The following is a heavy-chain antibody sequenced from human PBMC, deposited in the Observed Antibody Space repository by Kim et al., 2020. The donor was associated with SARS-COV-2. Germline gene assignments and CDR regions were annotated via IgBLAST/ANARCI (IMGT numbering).Heavy chain of an antibody. D-gene: IGHD3-22*01. V-gene: IGHV1-2*02. Sequence: ASVKVSCKASGYTYTGYYMHWVRQAPGQGLEWMGWINPNSGGTNYAQKCQGRVTMTRDTSISTAYMELSRLRSDDTGVYYCAIPYDSSGPLDYWGQGTLVTVSS. CDR3: AIPYDSSGPLDY. CDR2: INPNSGGT. CDR1: GYTYTGYY. J-gene: IGHJ4*02.